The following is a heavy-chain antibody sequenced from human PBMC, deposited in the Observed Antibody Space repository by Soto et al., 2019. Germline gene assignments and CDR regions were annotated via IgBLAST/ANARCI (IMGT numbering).Heavy chain of an antibody. Sequence: SETLSLTCTVSGGSISSSSCYWGWIRQPPGKGLEWIGSIYYSGSTYYNPSLKSRVTISVDTSKNQFSLKLSSVTAADTAVYCCASPGSAAAGTHYRGQGTLVTVSS. CDR3: ASPGSAAAGTHY. CDR2: IYYSGST. CDR1: GGSISSSSCY. J-gene: IGHJ4*02. V-gene: IGHV4-39*01. D-gene: IGHD6-13*01.